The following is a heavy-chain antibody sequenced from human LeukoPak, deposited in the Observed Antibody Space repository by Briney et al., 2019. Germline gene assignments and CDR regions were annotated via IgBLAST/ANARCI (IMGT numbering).Heavy chain of an antibody. CDR1: GGSISSGSYY. Sequence: PSETLSLTCTVSGGSISSGSYYWSWIRQPAGKGLEWIGRIYTSGSTSYNPSLKSRVTISVDTSKNQFSLKLSSVTAADTAVYYCARRVELGYGSGSYYSSGHWFDPWGQGTLVTVSS. CDR3: ARRVELGYGSGSYYSSGHWFDP. CDR2: IYTSGST. D-gene: IGHD3-10*01. J-gene: IGHJ5*02. V-gene: IGHV4-61*02.